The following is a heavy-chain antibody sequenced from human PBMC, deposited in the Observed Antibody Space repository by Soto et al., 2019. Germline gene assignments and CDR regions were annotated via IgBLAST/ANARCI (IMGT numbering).Heavy chain of an antibody. CDR1: GDSIISGNNY. Sequence: TLSLTCIVSGDSIISGNNYWTWIRQHPGKGLEWIGYIYYTGITYYNPSLKSRITISKDMSGAQFSLQLSSVTAADTAVYYCARGREEAGGPFDHWGQGIMVTVSS. CDR2: IYYTGIT. J-gene: IGHJ4*02. D-gene: IGHD3-10*01. V-gene: IGHV4-31*03. CDR3: ARGREEAGGPFDH.